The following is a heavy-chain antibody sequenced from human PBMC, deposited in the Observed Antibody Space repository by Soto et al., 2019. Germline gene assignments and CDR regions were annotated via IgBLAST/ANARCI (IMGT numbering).Heavy chain of an antibody. CDR1: GAALNSGNYY. J-gene: IGHJ5*02. D-gene: IGHD2-21*01. CDR2: IYVTGAA. V-gene: IGHV4-31*03. Sequence: NPSETLSLTCSVSGAALNSGNYYWSWIRQVPGKGLEWIGHIYVTGAADYNPSLRDRITISQDTSERQFSLNLRLVTAADTAVYYCARLRIATNNYKWFDPWGQGTLVTVSS. CDR3: ARLRIATNNYKWFDP.